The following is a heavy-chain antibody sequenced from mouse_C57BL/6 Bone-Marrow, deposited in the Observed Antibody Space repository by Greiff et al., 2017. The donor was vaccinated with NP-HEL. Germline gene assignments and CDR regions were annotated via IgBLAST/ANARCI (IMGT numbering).Heavy chain of an antibody. CDR1: GFNIKDYY. J-gene: IGHJ4*01. Sequence: VQLQQSGAELVRPGASVKLSCTASGFNIKDYYMHWVKQRPEQGLEWIGRIDPEDGDTESAPKFQGKATMTADTSSNTAYLQLSSLTSEDTAVYYCTTPFYDDDFMDYWGQGTSVTVSS. CDR3: TTPFYDDDFMDY. V-gene: IGHV14-1*01. D-gene: IGHD2-4*01. CDR2: IDPEDGDT.